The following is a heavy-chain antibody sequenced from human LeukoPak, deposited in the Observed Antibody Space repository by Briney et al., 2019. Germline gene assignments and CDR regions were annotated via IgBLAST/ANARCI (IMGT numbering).Heavy chain of an antibody. CDR2: IYPGESDT. CDR3: ARRSAVAPYYYMDV. V-gene: IGHV5-51*01. CDR1: GYVFTTYW. J-gene: IGHJ6*03. Sequence: GEALQISCQGSGYVFTTYWIGWVRQVPGKGLEWMGIIYPGESDTRYSPSFQGQVTISADKSINTAYLQWSSLKASDTAMYYCARRSAVAPYYYMDVWGKGTTVTVSS.